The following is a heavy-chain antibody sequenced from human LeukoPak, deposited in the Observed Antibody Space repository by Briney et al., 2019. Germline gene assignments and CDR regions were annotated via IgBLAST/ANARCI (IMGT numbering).Heavy chain of an antibody. V-gene: IGHV4-34*01. J-gene: IGHJ5*02. D-gene: IGHD5-18*01. CDR2: INHSGST. CDR1: GGSFSGYY. Sequence: PSETLSLTCAVYGGSFSGYYWSWIRQPPGKGLEWIGEINHSGSTNYNPSLKSRVTISVDTSKNQFSLKLSSVTAADTAVYYCARRGRYNYGTWGQGTLVTVSS. CDR3: ARRGRYNYGT.